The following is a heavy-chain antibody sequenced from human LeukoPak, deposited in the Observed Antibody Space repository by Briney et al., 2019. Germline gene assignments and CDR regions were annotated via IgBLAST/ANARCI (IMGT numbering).Heavy chain of an antibody. J-gene: IGHJ6*03. CDR2: LWSDGSSK. Sequence: PGRTLRLFCAASGFTFSRYCMHWVPDAPGKGREGGAVLWSDGSSKYSVDSVQGRFTISRDNSKTTFSLKMNSLRDEDTAVYYCARDGVAVAGDTLYYMDVWGKGTTVTVSS. CDR3: ARDGVAVAGDTLYYMDV. CDR1: GFTFSRYC. D-gene: IGHD6-19*01. V-gene: IGHV3-33*08.